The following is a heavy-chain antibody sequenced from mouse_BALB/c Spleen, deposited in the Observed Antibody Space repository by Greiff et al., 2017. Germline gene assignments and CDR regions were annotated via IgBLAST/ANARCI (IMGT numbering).Heavy chain of an antibody. J-gene: IGHJ3*01. V-gene: IGHV1-5*01. Sequence: EVQLQQSGTVLARPGASVKMSCKASGYSFTSYWMHWVKQRPGQGLEWIGAIYPRNSDTSYNQKFKGKAKLTAVTSASTAYMELSSLTNEDSAVYYCTITGREEDFAYWGQGTLVTVSA. CDR1: GYSFTSYW. CDR2: IYPRNSDT. D-gene: IGHD4-1*01. CDR3: TITGREEDFAY.